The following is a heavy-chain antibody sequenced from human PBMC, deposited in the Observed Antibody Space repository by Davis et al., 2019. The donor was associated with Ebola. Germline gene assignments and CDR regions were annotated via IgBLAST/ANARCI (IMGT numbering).Heavy chain of an antibody. CDR3: ARAPNYDVLTGTSSYYFDY. D-gene: IGHD3-9*01. CDR2: ISGFNTNT. CDR1: GYTFISYG. Sequence: ASVKVSCKSSGYTFISYGLVWVLHSPGPGLYFMLWISGFNTNTNFAQKFQGRVTVSKDTSTNTAYMDLRSLTSDDTAIYYCARAPNYDVLTGTSSYYFDYWGQGTLVTVSS. J-gene: IGHJ4*02. V-gene: IGHV1-18*04.